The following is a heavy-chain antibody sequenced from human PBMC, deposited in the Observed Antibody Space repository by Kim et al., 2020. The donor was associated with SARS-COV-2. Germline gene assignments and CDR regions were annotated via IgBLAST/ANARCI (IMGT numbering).Heavy chain of an antibody. J-gene: IGHJ5*02. D-gene: IGHD2-2*01. Sequence: NSNPPLKSRVTISVDTSKNQFSLKLSSVTAADTAVYYGARVRCSSTSCYPWGQGTLVTVSS. V-gene: IGHV4-34*01. CDR3: ARVRCSSTSCYP.